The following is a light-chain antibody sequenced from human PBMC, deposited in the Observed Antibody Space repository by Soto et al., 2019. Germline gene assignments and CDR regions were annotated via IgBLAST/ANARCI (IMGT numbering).Light chain of an antibody. CDR3: QQYGSSPET. V-gene: IGKV3-20*01. Sequence: DIVLTQSPGTLSLSPGGRATLSCRATQSVSSSYLAWYQQKPGQAPRLLIYGASSRATGIPDRFSGSGSGTDFTLTIRRLEPEDFAVYYCQQYGSSPETFGQGTKVEIK. CDR1: QSVSSSY. J-gene: IGKJ1*01. CDR2: GAS.